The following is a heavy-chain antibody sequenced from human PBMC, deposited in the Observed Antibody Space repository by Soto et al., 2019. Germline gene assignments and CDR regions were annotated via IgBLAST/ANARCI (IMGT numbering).Heavy chain of an antibody. V-gene: IGHV1-18*01. CDR3: ARDSATLVPGV. CDR2: ISTYNGNT. J-gene: IGHJ6*02. CDR1: GYTSIRNG. D-gene: IGHD3-10*01. Sequence: QVQLVQSGAEVKKPGASVKVSCKASGYTSIRNGINWVRQAPGQGLEWMGWISTYNGNTNYAQKFQGRVTMTRDTSTRTAYMEVRSLRSDDTAVYFCARDSATLVPGVWGQGTTVTVSS.